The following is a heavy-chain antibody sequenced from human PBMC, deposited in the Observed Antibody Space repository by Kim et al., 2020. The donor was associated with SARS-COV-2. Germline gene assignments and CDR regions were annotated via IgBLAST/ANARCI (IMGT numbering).Heavy chain of an antibody. D-gene: IGHD3-22*01. V-gene: IGHV4-39*01. CDR3: ARHWYYYDSSGYYPFDY. J-gene: IGHJ4*02. Sequence: LKSRVTISVDTSKNQFSLKLSSVTAADTAVYYCARHWYYYDSSGYYPFDYWGQGTLVTVSS.